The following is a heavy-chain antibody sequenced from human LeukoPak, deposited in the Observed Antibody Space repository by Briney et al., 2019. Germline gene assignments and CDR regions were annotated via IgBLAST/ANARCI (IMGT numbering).Heavy chain of an antibody. CDR2: ISGSGGST. D-gene: IGHD6-19*01. J-gene: IGHJ4*02. Sequence: GRSLRLSCAASGFTFSSYGMHWVRQAPGKGLEWVSAISGSGGSTYYADSVKGRFTISRDNSKNTLYLQMNSLRAEDTAVYYCAKAPGIAVAGPTGDWGQGTLVTVSS. CDR1: GFTFSSYG. CDR3: AKAPGIAVAGPTGD. V-gene: IGHV3-23*01.